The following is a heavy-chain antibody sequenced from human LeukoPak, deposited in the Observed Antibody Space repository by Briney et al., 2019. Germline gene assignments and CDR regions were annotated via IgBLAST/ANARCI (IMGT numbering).Heavy chain of an antibody. J-gene: IGHJ6*03. CDR1: GFTVSSNY. V-gene: IGHV3-66*01. D-gene: IGHD5-18*01. CDR2: IYSGGST. Sequence: PGGSLRLSCAASGFTVSSNYMSWVRQAPGKGLEWVSVIYSGGSTYYADSVKGRFTISRDNSKNTLYLQMYSLRAEDTAVYYCAKDSVTPYYYMDVWGKGTTVTVSS. CDR3: AKDSVTPYYYMDV.